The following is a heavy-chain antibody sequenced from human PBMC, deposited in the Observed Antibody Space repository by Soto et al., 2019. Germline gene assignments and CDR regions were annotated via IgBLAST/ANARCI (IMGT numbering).Heavy chain of an antibody. D-gene: IGHD6-19*01. V-gene: IGHV2-70*01. Sequence: SGPTLVNPTQTLTLTCTFSGFSLSTSGMCVSWIRQPPGKALEWLALIDWDDDKYYSTSLKTRLTISKDTSKNQVVLTMTNMDPGDTATVYCARIPGCYSSGWYARRAGPRNPRGYYYGLDGRGQGTTVTVSS. J-gene: IGHJ6*02. CDR1: GFSLSTSGMC. CDR2: IDWDDDK. CDR3: ARIPGCYSSGWYARRAGPRNPRGYYYGLDG.